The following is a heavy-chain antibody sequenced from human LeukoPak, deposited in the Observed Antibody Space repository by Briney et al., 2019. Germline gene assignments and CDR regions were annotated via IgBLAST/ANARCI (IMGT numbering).Heavy chain of an antibody. CDR1: GFTFSSYW. J-gene: IGHJ6*02. CDR3: ARGDPAITMIVPLHYGMDV. CDR2: IKQDGSEK. Sequence: GGSLRLSCAASGFTFSSYWMNWVRQAPGKGLEWVANIKQDGSEKYYVDSVKGRFTISRDNAKNSLYLQMNSLRAEDTAVYYCARGDPAITMIVPLHYGMDVWGQGTTVTVSS. V-gene: IGHV3-7*02. D-gene: IGHD3-22*01.